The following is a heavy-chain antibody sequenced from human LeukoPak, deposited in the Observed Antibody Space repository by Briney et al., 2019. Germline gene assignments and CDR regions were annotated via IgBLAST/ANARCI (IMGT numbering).Heavy chain of an antibody. Sequence: SETLSLTCTVSGGSINNYYWTWIRQPAGEGLEWLGRIYGSSGNTDYNPSLKGRVTMSLDKSQNQFSLILKSVTAADTAFYYCARVLSAMGANTFDVWGQGPMVTVSS. D-gene: IGHD1-26*01. CDR3: ARVLSAMGANTFDV. J-gene: IGHJ3*01. V-gene: IGHV4-4*07. CDR1: GGSINNYY. CDR2: IYGSSGNT.